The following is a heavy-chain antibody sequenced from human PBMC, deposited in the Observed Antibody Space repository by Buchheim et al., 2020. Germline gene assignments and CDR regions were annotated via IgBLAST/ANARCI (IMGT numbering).Heavy chain of an antibody. CDR1: GFTFSSYG. CDR2: IRPDGSNK. J-gene: IGHJ5*02. D-gene: IGHD1-14*01. CDR3: ARTGLTRNWFDP. V-gene: IGHV3-30*02. Sequence: QVQLVESGGDVVQPGRSLRLSCAASGFTFSSYGMHWVRQAPGKGPEWVAFIRPDGSNKYYQDSLKGRFTVSRDNSKNTLYLQMNSLRAEDTAVYYCARTGLTRNWFDPWGQGAL.